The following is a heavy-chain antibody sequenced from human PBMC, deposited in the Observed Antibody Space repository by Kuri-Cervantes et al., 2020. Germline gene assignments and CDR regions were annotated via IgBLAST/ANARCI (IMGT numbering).Heavy chain of an antibody. V-gene: IGHV1-69*13. D-gene: IGHD6-13*01. CDR2: IIPIFGTA. Sequence: SVKVSCKASGGTFSSYAISWVRQAPGQGLEWMGGIIPIFGTANYAQKFQGRVTITADESTSTAYMELSSLRSEDTAVYYCARISSSWYLYYGMDVWGQGTTVTVSS. J-gene: IGHJ6*02. CDR3: ARISSSWYLYYGMDV. CDR1: GGTFSSYA.